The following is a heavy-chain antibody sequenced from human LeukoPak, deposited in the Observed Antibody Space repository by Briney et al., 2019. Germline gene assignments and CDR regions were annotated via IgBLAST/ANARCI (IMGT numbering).Heavy chain of an antibody. J-gene: IGHJ4*02. CDR1: GGSISSSDYY. CDR2: IYYGGST. V-gene: IGHV4-31*03. CDR3: AREVVSVEGAGYYFDS. Sequence: SQTLSLTCTVSGGSISSSDYYWTWIRQHPGKGLEWIGYIYYGGSTSYNPSLKSRVTISVDTSKNQFSLKLTSVTAADTAVYKCAREVVSVEGAGYYFDSWGQGILVTVSS. D-gene: IGHD1-26*01.